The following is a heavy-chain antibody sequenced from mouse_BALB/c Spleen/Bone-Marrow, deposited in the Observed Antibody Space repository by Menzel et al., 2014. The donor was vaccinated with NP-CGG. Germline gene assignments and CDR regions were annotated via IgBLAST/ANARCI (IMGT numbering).Heavy chain of an antibody. D-gene: IGHD2-10*01. CDR1: DYTFTNYW. J-gene: IGHJ3*01. CDR2: INPSTGYT. CDR3: ASYRFAY. V-gene: IGHV1-7*01. Sequence: QVQLQQPGAELAKPGASMKMSCKASDYTFTNYWMHWVKQRPGQDLEWIGYINPSTGYTEYNQKFKDKATLTADKSSSTAYMQLSRLTSEDSAVYYCASYRFAYWAKGLWSLSLQ.